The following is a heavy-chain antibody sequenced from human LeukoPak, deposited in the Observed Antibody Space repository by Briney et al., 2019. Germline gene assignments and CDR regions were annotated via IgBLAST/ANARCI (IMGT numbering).Heavy chain of an antibody. CDR3: ARDMTGRGCSGGSCYGYGLDV. J-gene: IGHJ6*02. V-gene: IGHV3-21*01. CDR1: GFTFRSYS. D-gene: IGHD2-15*01. Sequence: GGSLRLSCAAYGFTFRSYSMNWVRQAPGKGLEWVCSITSSSSFIYHAESVKGRFTISGDNAKNSLYLQMNGLRAEDTAVYYCARDMTGRGCSGGSCYGYGLDVWGQGTTVTVSS. CDR2: ITSSSSFI.